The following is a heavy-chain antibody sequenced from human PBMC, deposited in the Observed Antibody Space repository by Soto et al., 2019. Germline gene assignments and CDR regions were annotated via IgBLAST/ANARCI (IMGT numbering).Heavy chain of an antibody. CDR1: GGSISSGDYY. CDR3: ARGHSSGYLDCWYFDL. V-gene: IGHV4-30-4*01. CDR2: IYYRGST. Sequence: QVQLQESGPGLVKPSQTLSLTCTVSGGSISSGDYYWSWIRQPPGKGLELIGYIYYRGSTYYNPALKSRVTISVDTSKNQFSLKLSSVTSADTAVYYCARGHSSGYLDCWYFDLWGRGTLVTVSS. D-gene: IGHD3-22*01. J-gene: IGHJ2*01.